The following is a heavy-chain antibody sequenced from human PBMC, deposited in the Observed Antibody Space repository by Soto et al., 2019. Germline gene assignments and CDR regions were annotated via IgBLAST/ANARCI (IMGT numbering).Heavy chain of an antibody. CDR2: MSGSGDRS. Sequence: EVQLLESGGGLEQPGNFLRLSCAASGFTFSSYGMSWVRQAPGKGLEWVSAMSGSGDRSYYTEYVKGRFIISRDNSKSTMYLHMSNLRAEDTAVYYYAKALYSDYELTTFDYWGQGSLVTVSS. D-gene: IGHD4-17*01. CDR3: AKALYSDYELTTFDY. V-gene: IGHV3-23*01. CDR1: GFTFSSYG. J-gene: IGHJ4*02.